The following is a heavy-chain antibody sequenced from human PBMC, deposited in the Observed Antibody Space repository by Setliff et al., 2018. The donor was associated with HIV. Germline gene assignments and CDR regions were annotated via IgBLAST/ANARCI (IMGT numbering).Heavy chain of an antibody. Sequence: PSETLSLTCTVSGGSISSHYWSWIRQPPGKGLEWIGYIYYSGRTYYNPSLKSRVTMSVDTSTNQFSLDLTSVTAADTAVYFCAGEIAPAARLPNVGGPPPPGYYHYMDVWGKGTTVTVSS. CDR1: GGSISSHY. CDR2: IYYSGRT. V-gene: IGHV4-59*11. D-gene: IGHD2-8*01. J-gene: IGHJ6*03. CDR3: AGEIAPAARLPNVGGPPPPGYYHYMDV.